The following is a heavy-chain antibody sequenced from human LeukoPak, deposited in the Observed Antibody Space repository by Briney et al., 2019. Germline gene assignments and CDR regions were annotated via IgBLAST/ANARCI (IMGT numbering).Heavy chain of an antibody. J-gene: IGHJ4*02. Sequence: GESLKISCKASGYGFTGYWNGWVRQMPRKGLEGMGIIYPGDSDTRYSPSFQGQVTISADKSISTAYLQWSSLKASDTAMYYCARHPTASGWIDYWGQGTLVTVSS. CDR2: IYPGDSDT. CDR3: ARHPTASGWIDY. CDR1: GYGFTGYW. D-gene: IGHD6-19*01. V-gene: IGHV5-51*01.